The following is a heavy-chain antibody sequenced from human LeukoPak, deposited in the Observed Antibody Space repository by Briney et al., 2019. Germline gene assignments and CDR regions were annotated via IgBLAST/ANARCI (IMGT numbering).Heavy chain of an antibody. Sequence: GGSLRLSCAASGFTVSSNYMSWVRQAPGKGLEWVSVIYSGGSTYYADSVKGRFTISRDNSKNTLYLQMNSLRAEDTAAYYCARESGFYYMDVWGKGTTVTVSS. D-gene: IGHD3-3*01. J-gene: IGHJ6*03. CDR3: ARESGFYYMDV. CDR2: IYSGGST. CDR1: GFTVSSNY. V-gene: IGHV3-53*01.